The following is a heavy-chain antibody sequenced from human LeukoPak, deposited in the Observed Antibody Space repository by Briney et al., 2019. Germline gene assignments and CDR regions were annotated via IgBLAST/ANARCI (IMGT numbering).Heavy chain of an antibody. Sequence: GGSLRLSCAASGFTFSSYAMSWVRQASGKGLEWVSAISGSGGSTYYADSVKGRFTISRDNSKNTLYLQMNSLRAEDTAVYYCANLYYYDSSGYYKDLIDYWGQGTLVTVSS. CDR1: GFTFSSYA. D-gene: IGHD3-22*01. CDR3: ANLYYYDSSGYYKDLIDY. V-gene: IGHV3-23*01. J-gene: IGHJ4*02. CDR2: ISGSGGST.